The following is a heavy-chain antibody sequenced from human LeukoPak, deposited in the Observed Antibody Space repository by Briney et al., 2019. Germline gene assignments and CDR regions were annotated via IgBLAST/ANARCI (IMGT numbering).Heavy chain of an antibody. J-gene: IGHJ3*02. D-gene: IGHD6-19*01. Sequence: ASVKVSCKASGYTFTSYGISWVRQAPGQGLEWMGWISAYNGNTNYAQKLQGRVTMTTDTSTSTAYMELRSLRSDDTAVYYCARSGIAVAGTGVRAFDIWGQGTMVTVSS. V-gene: IGHV1-18*01. CDR1: GYTFTSYG. CDR3: ARSGIAVAGTGVRAFDI. CDR2: ISAYNGNT.